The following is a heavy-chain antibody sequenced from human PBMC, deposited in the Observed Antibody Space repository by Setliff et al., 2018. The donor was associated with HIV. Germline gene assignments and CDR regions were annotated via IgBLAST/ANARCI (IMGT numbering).Heavy chain of an antibody. CDR3: AKLSGGSFYVNLYYYMDV. J-gene: IGHJ6*03. D-gene: IGHD2-15*01. CDR2: ISGSGGAI. Sequence: GGSLRLSCVVSGFTFTSFSMTWVRQAPGKGLEWVSSISGSGGAIKDAESVKGRFTISRDNSRNTLYLQMNSLRVEDTAVYYCAKLSGGSFYVNLYYYMDVWAKGPRSPSP. CDR1: GFTFTSFS. V-gene: IGHV3-23*01.